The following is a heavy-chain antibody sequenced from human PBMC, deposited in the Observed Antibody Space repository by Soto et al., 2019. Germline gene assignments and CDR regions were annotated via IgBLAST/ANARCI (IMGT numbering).Heavy chain of an antibody. Sequence: GGSLRLSCAASGFTFSSYGMHWVRQAPGKGLEWVAVIWYDGSNKYYADSVKGRFTISRDNSKNTLYLQMNSLRAEDTAVYYCARDTRYYDILTGYYTAEDYYYGMDVWGQGTTVTVSS. CDR2: IWYDGSNK. J-gene: IGHJ6*02. V-gene: IGHV3-33*01. D-gene: IGHD3-9*01. CDR1: GFTFSSYG. CDR3: ARDTRYYDILTGYYTAEDYYYGMDV.